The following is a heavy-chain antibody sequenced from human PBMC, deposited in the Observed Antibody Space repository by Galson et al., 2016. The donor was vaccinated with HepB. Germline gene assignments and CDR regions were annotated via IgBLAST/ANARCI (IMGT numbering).Heavy chain of an antibody. J-gene: IGHJ4*02. V-gene: IGHV3-33*01. D-gene: IGHD6-19*01. CDR2: IGYEGSKK. CDR1: GFTFSSYG. Sequence: SLRLSCAASGFTFSSYGMHWVRQAPGKGLEWVGVIGYEGSKKYCADSVEGRFTISRDNSKNTLYLQMNSLRAEDTAVYYCARDQDTSGWYPGVWGQGTLVTVSS. CDR3: ARDQDTSGWYPGV.